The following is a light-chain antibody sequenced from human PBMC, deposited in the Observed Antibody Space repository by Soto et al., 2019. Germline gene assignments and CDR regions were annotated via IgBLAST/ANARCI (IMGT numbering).Light chain of an antibody. CDR1: QSVSVY. CDR2: AAS. CDR3: QQYKDWPPLT. Sequence: EIILTQSPGTLSVSPGETVTLVCRASQSVSVYLAWNQQKSGQPPRLLIHAASDRATGVPARFSGSGSGTEFSLTISSLQSEDFGPYYCQQYKDWPPLTFGGGTRVDIK. J-gene: IGKJ4*01. V-gene: IGKV3-15*01.